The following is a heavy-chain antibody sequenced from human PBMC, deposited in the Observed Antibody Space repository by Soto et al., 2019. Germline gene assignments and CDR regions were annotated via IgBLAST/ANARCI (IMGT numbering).Heavy chain of an antibody. D-gene: IGHD3-22*01. V-gene: IGHV1-46*01. CDR2: INPNGGST. CDR1: GYTLTNFY. CDR3: ARDSRPRYYDNSVQSWFLH. Sequence: QVQLVQSGADVRKPGASVKVSCKASGYTLTNFYMHWVRQAPGQGLEWMGTINPNGGSTTYAQKFQDRVTMTTDTSTSTVYMDLSSLTSEDTAVYYCARDSRPRYYDNSVQSWFLHWGQGTLVTVSS. J-gene: IGHJ4*02.